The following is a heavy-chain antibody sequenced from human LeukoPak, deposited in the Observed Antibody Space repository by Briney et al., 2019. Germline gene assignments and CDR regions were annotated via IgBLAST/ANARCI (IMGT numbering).Heavy chain of an antibody. D-gene: IGHD5-12*01. Sequence: GGSLRLSCAASGFTFSSYGMHWVRQAPGKGLEWEAFIRYDGSNKYYADSVKGRFTISRDNSKNTLYLQMNSLRAEDTAVYYCAKDSSSGYDGDFDYWGQGTLVTVSS. J-gene: IGHJ4*02. V-gene: IGHV3-30*02. CDR3: AKDSSSGYDGDFDY. CDR1: GFTFSSYG. CDR2: IRYDGSNK.